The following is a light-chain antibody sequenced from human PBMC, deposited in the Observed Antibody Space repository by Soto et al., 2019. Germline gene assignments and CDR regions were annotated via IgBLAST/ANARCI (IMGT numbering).Light chain of an antibody. J-gene: IGLJ1*01. V-gene: IGLV2-8*01. CDR3: ISYAGSDTYV. CDR1: SSDVGAYNY. CDR2: DVN. Sequence: QSVLTQPPSASGSPGQSVTISCTGTSSDVGAYNYVSWYQQHPAKAPKLMIYDVNKRPSGVPDRFSGSKSGNTASLTVSGLQADDEADYYCISYAGSDTYVFGTRTKVTVL.